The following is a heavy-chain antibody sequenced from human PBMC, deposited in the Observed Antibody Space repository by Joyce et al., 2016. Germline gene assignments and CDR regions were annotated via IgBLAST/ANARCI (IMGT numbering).Heavy chain of an antibody. V-gene: IGHV3-30*18. Sequence: SNYGVHWVRQAPGKGVEWVAVISYDGIYKYYADSVKGRFTISRDNSKNTVFLEMNSLRAEDTAVYYCAKILTATYSSGWFLDYWGQGTLVTVSS. CDR3: AKILTATYSSGWFLDY. J-gene: IGHJ4*02. CDR1: SNYG. D-gene: IGHD6-25*01. CDR2: ISYDGIYK.